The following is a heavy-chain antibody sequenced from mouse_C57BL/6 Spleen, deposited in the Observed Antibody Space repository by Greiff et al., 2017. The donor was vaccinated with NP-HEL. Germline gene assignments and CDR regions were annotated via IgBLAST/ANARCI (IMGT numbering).Heavy chain of an antibody. V-gene: IGHV1-69*01. J-gene: IGHJ4*01. CDR1: GYTFTSYW. Sequence: QVQLQQPGAELVMPGASVKLSCKASGYTFTSYWMHWVKQRPGQGLEWIGEIDPSASYTNYNQKFKGKSTLTVDKSSSTAYMQLSSLTSEDSAVYYCARVGDYYAMDYWGQGTSVTVSS. D-gene: IGHD1-1*02. CDR2: IDPSASYT. CDR3: ARVGDYYAMDY.